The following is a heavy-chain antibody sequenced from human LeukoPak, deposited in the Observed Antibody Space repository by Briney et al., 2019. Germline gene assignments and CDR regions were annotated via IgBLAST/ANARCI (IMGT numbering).Heavy chain of an antibody. D-gene: IGHD1-26*01. J-gene: IGHJ3*02. CDR1: GGSISSYY. V-gene: IGHV4-59*01. Sequence: SETLSLTCTVSGGSISSYYWSWIRQPPGKGLEWIEYIYYSGSTNYNPSLKSRVTISVDTSKNQFSLKLSSVTAADTAVYYCARSLYGATLGAFDIWGQGTMVTVSS. CDR2: IYYSGST. CDR3: ARSLYGATLGAFDI.